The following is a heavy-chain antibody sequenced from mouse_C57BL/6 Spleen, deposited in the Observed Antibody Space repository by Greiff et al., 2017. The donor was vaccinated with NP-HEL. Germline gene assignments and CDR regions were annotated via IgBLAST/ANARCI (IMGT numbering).Heavy chain of an antibody. CDR3: ALYDYDERARAMDY. CDR1: GYTFTSYW. Sequence: VQLQQPGAELVMPGASVKLSCKASGYTFTSYWMHWVKQRPGQGLEWIGEIDPSDSYTNYNQKFKGKSTLTVDKSSSTAYMQLSSLTSEDSAVYYCALYDYDERARAMDYWGQGTSVTVSS. J-gene: IGHJ4*01. V-gene: IGHV1-69*01. D-gene: IGHD2-4*01. CDR2: IDPSDSYT.